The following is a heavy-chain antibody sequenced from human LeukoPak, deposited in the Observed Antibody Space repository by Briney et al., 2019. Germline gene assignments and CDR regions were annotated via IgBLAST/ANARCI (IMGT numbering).Heavy chain of an antibody. CDR1: GFTFSSYG. J-gene: IGHJ5*02. CDR3: AKDPAVSSDYPRGWFDG. V-gene: IGHV3-30*18. CDR2: ISYEGSNK. Sequence: GGSLTLSRAASGFTFSSYGMHWVGQPPGKERDGVAVISYEGSNKFHLDSVKGRFTISRDNSNNMLYLQMNSLRAEDTAVYYCAKDPAVSSDYPRGWFDGWGQGTLVTVSS. D-gene: IGHD3-22*01.